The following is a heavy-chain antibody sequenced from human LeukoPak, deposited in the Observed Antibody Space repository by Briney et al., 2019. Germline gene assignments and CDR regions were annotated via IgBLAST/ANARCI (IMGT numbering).Heavy chain of an antibody. CDR3: ARAGCTNGVCLIDY. CDR1: GFTFSSFG. CDR2: ISYDGSNQ. J-gene: IGHJ4*02. D-gene: IGHD2-8*01. V-gene: IGHV3-30*03. Sequence: GGSLRLSCAASGFTFSSFGMHWVRQAPGKGLEWMALISYDGSNQYYADSLKGRFTISRDNSKNSLYLQMNSLRAEDTAVYYCARAGCTNGVCLIDYWGQGTLVTVSS.